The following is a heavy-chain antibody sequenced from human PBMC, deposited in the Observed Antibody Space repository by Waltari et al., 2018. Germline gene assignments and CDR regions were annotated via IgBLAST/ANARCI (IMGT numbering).Heavy chain of an antibody. Sequence: QVQLQQWGAGLLKPSETLSLTCAVYGGSFSGYYWSWIRQPPGKGLEWIGEINHSGSTNYNPSRKSRVTISVDTSKNQFSLKLSSVTAADTAVYYCARGYPRVRGLNYWGQGTLVTVSS. V-gene: IGHV4-34*01. D-gene: IGHD3-10*01. CDR1: GGSFSGYY. CDR2: INHSGST. J-gene: IGHJ4*02. CDR3: ARGYPRVRGLNY.